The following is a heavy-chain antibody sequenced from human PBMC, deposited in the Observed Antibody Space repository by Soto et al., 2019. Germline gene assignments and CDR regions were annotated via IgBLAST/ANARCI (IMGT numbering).Heavy chain of an antibody. CDR1: GYTFTGYY. D-gene: IGHD2-2*02. J-gene: IGHJ2*01. V-gene: IGHV1-2*04. CDR2: INPNSGGT. CDR3: VRGGDIVLVSAAINPPPQTNWNFDL. Sequence: QVQLVQSGAEVRKPGASVKVSCKASGYTFTGYYMHWVRQAPGQGLEWMGWINPNSGGTKYAQKFQGWATMTRDTSSSIAYMELSRLRSDDTAVYYCVRGGDIVLVSAAINPPPQTNWNFDLWGRGTLVTVSS.